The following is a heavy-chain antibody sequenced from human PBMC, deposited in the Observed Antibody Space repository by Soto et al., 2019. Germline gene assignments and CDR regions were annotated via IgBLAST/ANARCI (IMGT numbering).Heavy chain of an antibody. D-gene: IGHD4-17*01. CDR3: AKDQENDYGDYEIPLDY. Sequence: QVQLVESGGGVVQPGRSLRLSCAASGFTFSSYGMHWVRQAPGKGLEWVAVISYDGSNKYYADSVKGRFTISRDNSKNTLYLQMNSLRAEDTAVYYCAKDQENDYGDYEIPLDYWGQGTLVIVSS. J-gene: IGHJ4*02. CDR2: ISYDGSNK. V-gene: IGHV3-30*18. CDR1: GFTFSSYG.